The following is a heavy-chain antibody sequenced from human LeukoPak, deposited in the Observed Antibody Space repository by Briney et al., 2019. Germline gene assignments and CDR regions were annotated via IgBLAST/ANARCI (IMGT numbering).Heavy chain of an antibody. Sequence: SVKVSCKASGGTFSSYAISWVRQAPGQGLEWMGGIIPIFGTANYAQKFQGRVTITADESTSTAYMELSSLRSEDTAVYYCARDREAHPILTSSSAANWYFDLWGRGTLVTVSS. V-gene: IGHV1-69*13. CDR3: ARDREAHPILTSSSAANWYFDL. D-gene: IGHD2-15*01. CDR2: IIPIFGTA. J-gene: IGHJ2*01. CDR1: GGTFSSYA.